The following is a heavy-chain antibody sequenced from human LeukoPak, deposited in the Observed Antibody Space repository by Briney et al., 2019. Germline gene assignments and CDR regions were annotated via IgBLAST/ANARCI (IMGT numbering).Heavy chain of an antibody. J-gene: IGHJ4*02. CDR2: IYTSGST. D-gene: IGHD3-3*01. Sequence: PSETLSLTCTVSGGSISSYYWSWIRQPAGKGLEWIGRIYTSGSTNYNPSLKSRVTMSVDTSKNQFSLKLSSVTAADTAVYYCARELIFGVVIAFDYWGQGTLVTVPS. V-gene: IGHV4-4*07. CDR3: ARELIFGVVIAFDY. CDR1: GGSISSYY.